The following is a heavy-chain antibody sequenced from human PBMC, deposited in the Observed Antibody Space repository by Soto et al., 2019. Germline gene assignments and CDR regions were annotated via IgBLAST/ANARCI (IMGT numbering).Heavy chain of an antibody. D-gene: IGHD5-12*01. CDR2: ISGRGGST. V-gene: IGHV3-23*01. CDR1: GFTFSSYA. CDR3: AKDERARYSGYVYWPWFDY. Sequence: GGSLRLSCAASGFTFSSYAMSWVRQAPGKGLEWVSAISGRGGSTYYADSVKGRFTISRDNSKNTLYLQMNSLRAEDTAVYYCAKDERARYSGYVYWPWFDYWGQGTLVTVSS. J-gene: IGHJ4*02.